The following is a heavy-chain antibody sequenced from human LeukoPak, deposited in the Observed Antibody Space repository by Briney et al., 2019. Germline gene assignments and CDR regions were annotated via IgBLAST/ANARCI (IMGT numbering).Heavy chain of an antibody. Sequence: SETLSLTCTVSGGSISSYYWSWIRRPPGKGLEWIGYIYYSGSTNYNPSLKSRVTISVDTSKNQFSLKLSSVTAADTAVYYCAREPRYCSSTSCYVHAFDIWGQGTMVTVSS. D-gene: IGHD2-2*01. CDR1: GGSISSYY. V-gene: IGHV4-59*12. J-gene: IGHJ3*02. CDR2: IYYSGST. CDR3: AREPRYCSSTSCYVHAFDI.